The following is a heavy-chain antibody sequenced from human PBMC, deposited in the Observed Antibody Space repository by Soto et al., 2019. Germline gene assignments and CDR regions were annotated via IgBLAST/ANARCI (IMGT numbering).Heavy chain of an antibody. J-gene: IGHJ5*02. Sequence: QVTLKESGPVLVNPTETLTLRCTVSGLSITDSEMGVSWIRQPPGQPLEWLAHIDSSGEKSYRKFLKSRLAITKHTTKSQTVLTMTNIDPTDTATYYCARRHLAVAVSPWFDPWGQGTPVTVSS. CDR1: GLSITDSEMG. CDR3: ARRHLAVAVSPWFDP. D-gene: IGHD6-19*01. V-gene: IGHV2-26*01. CDR2: IDSSGEK.